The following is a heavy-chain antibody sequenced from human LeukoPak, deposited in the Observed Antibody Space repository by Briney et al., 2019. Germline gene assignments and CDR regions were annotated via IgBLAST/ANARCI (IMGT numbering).Heavy chain of an antibody. CDR2: VTTNNGNT. J-gene: IGHJ4*02. Sequence: ASVKVSCKASGYHFPTYRINWVRQAPGQGLEWMGCVTTNNGNTNYAQKFQGRVTMTTDTATRTVYMELGSRRSDDTALYYCARDVYSTYVSPTYWGQGTLVTVSS. CDR1: GYHFPTYR. D-gene: IGHD4-11*01. V-gene: IGHV1-18*01. CDR3: ARDVYSTYVSPTY.